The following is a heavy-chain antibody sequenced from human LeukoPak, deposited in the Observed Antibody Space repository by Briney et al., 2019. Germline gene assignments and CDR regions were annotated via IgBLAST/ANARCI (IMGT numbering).Heavy chain of an antibody. Sequence: SVKVSCKASGGTFSSYAISWVRQAPGQGLEWMGRIIPIFGIANYAQKFQGRVTIIADKSTSTAYMELSSLRSEDTAVYYCARSSPRDIVVVPAAITWFDPWGQGTLVTVSS. CDR1: GGTFSSYA. CDR2: IIPIFGIA. D-gene: IGHD2-2*01. J-gene: IGHJ5*02. CDR3: ARSSPRDIVVVPAAITWFDP. V-gene: IGHV1-69*04.